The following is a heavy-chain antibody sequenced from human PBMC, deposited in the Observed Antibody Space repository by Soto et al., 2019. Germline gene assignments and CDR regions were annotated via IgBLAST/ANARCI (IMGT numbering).Heavy chain of an antibody. V-gene: IGHV1-3*04. J-gene: IGHJ4*02. CDR2: INTGNGDT. CDR1: GYTFTSYS. D-gene: IGHD6-13*01. CDR3: ARASTSRWTYLDY. Sequence: ASVTVSCKASGYTFTSYSMHWVRQAPGQRLEWMGWINTGNGDTKYSQEFRGRVTITRDTSASTAYMELSSLRSEDTAVYYCARASTSRWTYLDYWGEGTLVTVSS.